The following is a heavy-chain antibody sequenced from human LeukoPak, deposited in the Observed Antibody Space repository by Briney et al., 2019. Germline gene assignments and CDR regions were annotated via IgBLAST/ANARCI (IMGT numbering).Heavy chain of an antibody. Sequence: PGGSLRLSCAASGFTFSNAWMSWVRQAPGKGLEWVGRIKSKTDGGTTDYAAPVKGRFTISRDDSKNTLHLQMNSLKTEDTAVYYCTTSVSSGYSLFDYWGQGTLVTVSS. CDR3: TTSVSSGYSLFDY. D-gene: IGHD3-22*01. CDR1: GFTFSNAW. CDR2: IKSKTDGGTT. V-gene: IGHV3-15*01. J-gene: IGHJ4*02.